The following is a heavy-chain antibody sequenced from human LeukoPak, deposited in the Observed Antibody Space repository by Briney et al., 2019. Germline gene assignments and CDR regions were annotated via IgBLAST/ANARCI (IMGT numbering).Heavy chain of an antibody. V-gene: IGHV3-23*01. CDR3: AKGSKYNWKADYFDY. D-gene: IGHD1-20*01. Sequence: GGSLRLSCAASGFTFSSYAMSWVRQAPGKGLEWVSAISGSAGSTYHADSVQGRFTISRDNSKNTLYLQMNSLRAEDTAVYYCAKGSKYNWKADYFDYWGQGTLVTVSS. J-gene: IGHJ4*02. CDR1: GFTFSSYA. CDR2: ISGSAGST.